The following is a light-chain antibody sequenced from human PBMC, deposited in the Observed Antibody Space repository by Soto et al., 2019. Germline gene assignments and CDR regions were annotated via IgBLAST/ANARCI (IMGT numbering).Light chain of an antibody. V-gene: IGKV1-5*01. J-gene: IGKJ1*01. Sequence: DIQMTQSPSTLSASLGDRVTITCRASQSISSWLAWYQQKPGKAPKLLIYDASSLESGVPSRFSGSGSGTELTLTISSLQPDDFATYYCQQSYSTPRTFGQGTKVDI. CDR1: QSISSW. CDR2: DAS. CDR3: QQSYSTPRT.